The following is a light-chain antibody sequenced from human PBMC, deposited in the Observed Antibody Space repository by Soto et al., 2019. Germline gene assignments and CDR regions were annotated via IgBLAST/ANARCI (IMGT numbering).Light chain of an antibody. CDR1: QSVSNN. Sequence: ILMTQSPATLSVSPGERATLSCRASQSVSNNLAWYQQKPGQAPRLLIYDASTRATGIPARFSGSGSGTEFTLTISGLQSEDLAVYYCQQYNNWPPWTFGQGNKVEIK. J-gene: IGKJ1*01. V-gene: IGKV3-15*01. CDR2: DAS. CDR3: QQYNNWPPWT.